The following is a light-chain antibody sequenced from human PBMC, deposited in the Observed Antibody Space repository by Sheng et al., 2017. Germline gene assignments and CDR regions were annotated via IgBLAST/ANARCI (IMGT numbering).Light chain of an antibody. V-gene: IGLV2-8*01. J-gene: IGLJ2*01. CDR3: SAYAGSSTWV. CDR2: EGN. Sequence: QSAPTQPPSASGSPGQSVTISCTGTSSDVGGHDHVSWFQQQPGKAPKLIIYEGNKRPSGVPDRFSGSKSGNTASLAVSGLQSEDEGDYYCSAYAGSSTWVFGGGTKLDRP. CDR1: SSDVGGHDH.